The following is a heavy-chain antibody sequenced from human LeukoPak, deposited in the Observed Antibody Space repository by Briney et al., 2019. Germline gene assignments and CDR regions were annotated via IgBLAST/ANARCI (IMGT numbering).Heavy chain of an antibody. CDR2: IYTSGST. V-gene: IGHV4-61*02. Sequence: PSQTLSLTCTVSGGSISSGSYYWSWIRQPAGKGLEWIGRIYTSGSTNYNPSLKSRVTISVDTSKNQFSLKLSSVTAADTAVYYCAREPMGQGAFDIWGQGTMVTVSS. CDR3: AREPMGQGAFDI. CDR1: GGSISSGSYY. J-gene: IGHJ3*02.